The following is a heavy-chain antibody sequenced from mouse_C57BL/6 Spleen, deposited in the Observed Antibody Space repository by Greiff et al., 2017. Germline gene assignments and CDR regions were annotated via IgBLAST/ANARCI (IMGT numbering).Heavy chain of an antibody. Sequence: EVMLVESGGGLVQSGRSLRLSCATSGFTFSDFYMEWVRQAPGKGLEWIAASRNKANDYTTEYSASVKGRFIVSRDTSQSILYLQMNALRAEDTAIYYCARDAAGYFEVWGTGTTVTVSS. J-gene: IGHJ1*03. CDR3: ARDAAGYFEV. CDR2: SRNKANDYTT. V-gene: IGHV7-1*01. CDR1: GFTFSDFY.